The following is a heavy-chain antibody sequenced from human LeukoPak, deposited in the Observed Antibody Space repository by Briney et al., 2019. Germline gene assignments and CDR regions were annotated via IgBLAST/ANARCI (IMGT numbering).Heavy chain of an antibody. J-gene: IGHJ5*02. D-gene: IGHD3-22*01. CDR1: GGSFSGYY. CDR3: ARRITMIVVVITPNWFDP. V-gene: IGHV4-34*01. CDR2: INHSGST. Sequence: SETLSLTCAVYGGSFSGYYWSWIRQPPGKGLEWIGEINHSGSTNYNPSLKSRVTISVDTSKNQISLKLSSVTAADTAVYYCARRITMIVVVITPNWFDPWGQGTLVTVSS.